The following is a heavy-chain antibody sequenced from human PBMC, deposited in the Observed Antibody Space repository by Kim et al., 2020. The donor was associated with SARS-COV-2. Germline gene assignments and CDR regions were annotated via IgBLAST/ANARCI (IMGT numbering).Heavy chain of an antibody. J-gene: IGHJ5*02. Sequence: GGSLRLSCAASGFTFNSYAMSWVRQAPGKGLEWVSVIYSGGSSTYYADSVKGRFTISRDNFKSTLYLQMNSLRAEDTAVYYCAKAESMAVAVDWFDPWG. V-gene: IGHV3-23*03. CDR2: IYSGGSST. CDR1: GFTFNSYA. D-gene: IGHD6-19*01. CDR3: AKAESMAVAVDWFDP.